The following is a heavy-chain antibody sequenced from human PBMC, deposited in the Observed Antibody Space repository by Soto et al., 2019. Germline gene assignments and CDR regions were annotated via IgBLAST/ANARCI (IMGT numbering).Heavy chain of an antibody. CDR2: INPNSGGT. CDR1: GYTFTGYY. J-gene: IGHJ5*02. Sequence: ASVKVSCKASGYTFTGYYMHWVRQAPGQGLEWMGWINPNSGGTNYAQKFQGRVTMTRDTSISTAYMELSRLRSDDTAVYYCARDQSLIFGVEPTHGSYWFDPWGQGNLVTVSS. V-gene: IGHV1-2*02. D-gene: IGHD3-3*01. CDR3: ARDQSLIFGVEPTHGSYWFDP.